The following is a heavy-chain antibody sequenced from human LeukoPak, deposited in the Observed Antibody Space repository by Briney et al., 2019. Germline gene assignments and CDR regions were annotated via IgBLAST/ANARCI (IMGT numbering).Heavy chain of an antibody. CDR1: GDSVSSNSAA. CDR2: TYYRSKWYN. Sequence: SQTLSLTCAISGDSVSSNSAAWDWIRESPSRGLEGLGRTYYRSKWYNDYAVYVKSRITINPDTSKNQFSLQLNSVTPEDTAVYYCARAANVLLWFGELLSENYFDYWGQGTLVTVSS. V-gene: IGHV6-1*01. CDR3: ARAANVLLWFGELLSENYFDY. D-gene: IGHD3-10*01. J-gene: IGHJ4*02.